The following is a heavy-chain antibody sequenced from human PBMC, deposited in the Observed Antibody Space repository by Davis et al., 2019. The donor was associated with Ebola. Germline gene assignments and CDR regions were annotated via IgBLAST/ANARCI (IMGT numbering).Heavy chain of an antibody. Sequence: GGSLRLSCAASGFTFSSYGMHWVRQAPGKGLEWVSSISSSSSYIYYADSVKGRFTISRDNAKNSLYLQMNSLRAEDTAVYYCARDPGIAVAGSYYFDYWGQGTLVTVSS. V-gene: IGHV3-21*01. CDR3: ARDPGIAVAGSYYFDY. J-gene: IGHJ4*02. D-gene: IGHD6-19*01. CDR2: ISSSSSYI. CDR1: GFTFSSYG.